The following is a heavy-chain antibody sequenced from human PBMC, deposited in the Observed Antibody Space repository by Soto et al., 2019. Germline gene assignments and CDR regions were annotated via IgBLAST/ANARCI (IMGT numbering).Heavy chain of an antibody. J-gene: IGHJ4*02. D-gene: IGHD2-21*02. Sequence: ETLSLTCAVYGGSFSGYYWSWIRQPPGKGLEWIGEINHSGSTNYNPSLKSRVTISVDTSKNQFSLKLSSVTAADTAVYYCARVEPLTACDYWGQGTLVTVSS. V-gene: IGHV4-34*01. CDR3: ARVEPLTACDY. CDR2: INHSGST. CDR1: GGSFSGYY.